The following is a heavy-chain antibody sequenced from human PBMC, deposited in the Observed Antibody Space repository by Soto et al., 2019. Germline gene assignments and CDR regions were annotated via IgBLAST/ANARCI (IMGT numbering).Heavy chain of an antibody. Sequence: EVQLVESGGGLVQPGGSLRLSCAASGFTFSSYAMHWVRQAPGKGLEYVSAINSNGGSTYYANSVKGRFTISRDNSKNTLYLQMGSLRAEDMAVYYCARGLAYFAYWGQGTLVTVSS. V-gene: IGHV3-64*01. J-gene: IGHJ4*02. CDR1: GFTFSSYA. CDR3: ARGLAYFAY. CDR2: INSNGGST.